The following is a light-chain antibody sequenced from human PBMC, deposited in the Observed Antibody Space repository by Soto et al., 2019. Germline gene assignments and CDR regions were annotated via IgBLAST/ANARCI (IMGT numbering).Light chain of an antibody. V-gene: IGKV4-1*01. CDR2: WAS. CDR3: QQYYRFPVI. Sequence: DIVMTQSPDSLSVSLGARATINCKSSQSGFYNPYNKNPLAWYQQKARQPPKPLFFWASTRESGLPYRFRASGSGSEFTLTISSLKAEDVADYYGQQYYRFPVIFGPGINVD. CDR1: QSGFYNPYNKNP. J-gene: IGKJ3*01.